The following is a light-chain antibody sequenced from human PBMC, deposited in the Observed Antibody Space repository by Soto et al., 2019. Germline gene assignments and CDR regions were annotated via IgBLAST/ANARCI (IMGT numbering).Light chain of an antibody. CDR2: GIS. J-gene: IGKJ1*01. Sequence: EIVLTQSTGTLSLSPGERATLSCRASHTISSSYLAWYQQKPGQAPRLLMYGISRRATGIPDRFSGSGSGTDFSLTISRLGPEDFEVYYCQQYVTSSPRTFGQGTKVEIK. CDR1: HTISSSY. CDR3: QQYVTSSPRT. V-gene: IGKV3-20*01.